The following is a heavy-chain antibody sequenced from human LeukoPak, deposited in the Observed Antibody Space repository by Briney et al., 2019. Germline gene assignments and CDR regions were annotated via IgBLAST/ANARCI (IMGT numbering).Heavy chain of an antibody. D-gene: IGHD6-19*01. V-gene: IGHV1-18*04. Sequence: EASVKVSCKASGYTLSNYGISWVRQAPGLGLEWMGWTSYNGNTNYAQKFQDRVTMTTDTSTTTAYMELRSLESDDTAVYYRARHSGSGWQALGYWGQGTLVTVSS. J-gene: IGHJ4*02. CDR2: TSYNGNT. CDR3: ARHSGSGWQALGY. CDR1: GYTLSNYG.